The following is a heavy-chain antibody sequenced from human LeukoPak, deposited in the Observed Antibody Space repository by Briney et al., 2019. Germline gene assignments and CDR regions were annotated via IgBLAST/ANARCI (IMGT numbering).Heavy chain of an antibody. CDR2: INHSGST. CDR1: GGSFSGYY. V-gene: IGHV4-34*01. CDR3: ARGLIVGATPLDY. J-gene: IGHJ4*02. D-gene: IGHD1-26*01. Sequence: SETLSLTCAVYGGSFSGYYWSWIRQPPGKGLEWMGEINHSGSTNYNPSLKSRVTISVDTSKNQFSLKLSSVTAADTAVYYCARGLIVGATPLDYWGQGTLVTVSS.